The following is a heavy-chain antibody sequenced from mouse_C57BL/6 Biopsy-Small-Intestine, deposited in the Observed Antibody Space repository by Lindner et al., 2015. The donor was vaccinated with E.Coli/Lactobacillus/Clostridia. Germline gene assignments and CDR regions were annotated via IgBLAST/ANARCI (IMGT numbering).Heavy chain of an antibody. CDR2: IWAGGST. CDR1: GFSLTSYG. Sequence: VQLQESGPVLVAPSQSLSITCTVSGFSLTSYGVHWVRQPPGKGLEWLGIIWAGGSTNYNSALMSRLNINKDNSKSQVFLKMNSLQTDDTAMYYCAKHRDGPLFAYWGQGTLVTVST. CDR3: AKHRDGPLFAY. D-gene: IGHD2-3*01. V-gene: IGHV2-9*01. J-gene: IGHJ3*01.